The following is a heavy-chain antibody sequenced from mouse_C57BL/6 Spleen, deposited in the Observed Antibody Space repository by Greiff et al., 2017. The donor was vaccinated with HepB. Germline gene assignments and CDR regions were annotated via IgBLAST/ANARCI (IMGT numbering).Heavy chain of an antibody. CDR1: GYTFTSYW. D-gene: IGHD1-1*01. J-gene: IGHJ4*01. CDR2: IDPNSGGT. V-gene: IGHV1-72*01. CDR3: ARGVLRSYYAMDY. Sequence: QVHVKQPGAELVKPGASVKLSCKASGYTFTSYWMHWVKQRPGRGLEWIGRIDPNSGGTKYNEKFKSKATLTVDKPSSTAYMQLSSLTSEDSAVYYCARGVLRSYYAMDYWGQGTSVTVSS.